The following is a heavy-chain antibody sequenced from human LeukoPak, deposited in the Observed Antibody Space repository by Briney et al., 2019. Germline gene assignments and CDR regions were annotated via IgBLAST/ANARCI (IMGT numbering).Heavy chain of an antibody. D-gene: IGHD6-6*01. CDR1: GFTFSSYA. V-gene: IGHV3-23*01. J-gene: IGHJ4*02. CDR2: MSDNGGST. Sequence: GGSLRLSCAASGFTFSSYAMSWVRQAPGKGLEWVSSMSDNGGSTYYADSVKGRFTISRDNSKNTLYLQMNSLRAEDTAVYYCAKPQYSSSYDFDFWGQGTLVTVSS. CDR3: AKPQYSSSYDFDF.